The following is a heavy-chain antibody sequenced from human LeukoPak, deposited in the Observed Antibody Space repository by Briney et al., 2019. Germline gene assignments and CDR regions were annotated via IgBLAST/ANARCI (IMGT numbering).Heavy chain of an antibody. CDR1: GFTFNSYA. D-gene: IGHD6-6*01. CDR3: ARDGSYSSSDHYFDY. J-gene: IGHJ4*02. CDR2: ISGSGFTT. V-gene: IGHV3-23*01. Sequence: GGSLRLSCAASGFTFNSYAMSWVRQAPGRGLEWVSGISGSGFTTSYTDSVKSRFTISRDSSKNRLFLQMSSLRAEDTAIYYCARDGSYSSSDHYFDYWGQGTLVTVSS.